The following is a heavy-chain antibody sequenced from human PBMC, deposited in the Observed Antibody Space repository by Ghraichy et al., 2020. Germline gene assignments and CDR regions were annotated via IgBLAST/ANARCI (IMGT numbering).Heavy chain of an antibody. V-gene: IGHV1-8*01. D-gene: IGHD3-10*01. CDR3: AGVRVVRGVIRAYYYYYGMDV. CDR1: GYTFTSYD. CDR2: MNPNSGNT. Sequence: ASVKVSRKASGYTFTSYDINWVRQATGQGLEWMGWMNPNSGNTGYAQKFQGRVTMTRNTSISTAYMELSSLRSEDTAVYYCAGVRVVRGVIRAYYYYYGMDVWGQGTTVTVSS. J-gene: IGHJ6*02.